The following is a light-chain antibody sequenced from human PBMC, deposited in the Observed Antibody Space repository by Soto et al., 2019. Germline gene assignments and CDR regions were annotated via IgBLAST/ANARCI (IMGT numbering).Light chain of an antibody. CDR1: ISDVGNYKY. CDR2: EVS. J-gene: IGLJ3*02. V-gene: IGLV2-8*01. CDR3: SSYAGSNLWV. Sequence: QSVLTQSPSASGSPGQSVTISCTGTISDVGNYKYVSWYQQHPGKAPKLMIYEVSKRPSGVPDRFSGSKSGNTASLTVSGLQVEDEADYYCSSYAGSNLWVFGGGTQLTVL.